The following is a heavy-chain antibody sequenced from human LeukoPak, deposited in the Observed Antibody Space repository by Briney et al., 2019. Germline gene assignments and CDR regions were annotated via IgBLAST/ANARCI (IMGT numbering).Heavy chain of an antibody. CDR1: GFTFSTYA. Sequence: GGSLRLSCAASGFTFSTYAMSWVRQAPGKGLEWASGISGSGDATYYADPVKGRFTISRDTSKNTLYLQMNSLRAEDTAVYYCAKWPDYGSGSSLDYWGQGTLVTVSS. CDR2: ISGSGDAT. V-gene: IGHV3-23*01. J-gene: IGHJ4*02. CDR3: AKWPDYGSGSSLDY. D-gene: IGHD3-10*01.